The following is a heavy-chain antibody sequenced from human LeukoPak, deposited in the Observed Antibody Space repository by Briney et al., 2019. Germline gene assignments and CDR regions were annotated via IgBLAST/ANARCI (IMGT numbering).Heavy chain of an antibody. CDR2: IYPGGTT. CDR1: ELIVSSNY. J-gene: IGHJ5*02. D-gene: IGHD2-2*01. CDR3: ACLAVEPAAANWFDP. Sequence: GGSLRLSCAASELIVSSNYMSWVRQAPGKGLEWVSIIYPGGTTYYAESVKGRFTISRDNSKNTLYLQVNNLRAEDTAVYYCACLAVEPAAANWFDPWGQGTLVTVPS. V-gene: IGHV3-66*02.